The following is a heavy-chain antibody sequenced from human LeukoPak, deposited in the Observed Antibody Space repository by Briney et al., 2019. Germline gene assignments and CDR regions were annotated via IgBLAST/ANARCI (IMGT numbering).Heavy chain of an antibody. D-gene: IGHD3-16*02. J-gene: IGHJ4*02. CDR1: GYTFTSYG. V-gene: IGHV1-18*01. CDR3: ARVRVWGSYRPRYFDY. CDR2: ISAYNGNT. Sequence: GASVKVSCKASGYTFTSYGISWVRQAPGQGLEWMGWISAYNGNTNYAQKLQGRVTMTTDTSTSTAYVELRSLRSDDTAVYYCARVRVWGSYRPRYFDYWGQGTLVTVSS.